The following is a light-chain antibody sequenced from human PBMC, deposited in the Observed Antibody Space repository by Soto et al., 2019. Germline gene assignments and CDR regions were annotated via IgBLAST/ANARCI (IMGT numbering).Light chain of an antibody. Sequence: QSALTQTASVSGSTGQSITISCTGTSSDVGGYNYVSWYQHHPGKAPKLMIYDVSNRPSGVSNRFSGSKSDNTASLTISGLQPEDEADYYCSSYTTSNTRQIVVGAGTKVTVL. J-gene: IGLJ1*01. CDR1: SSDVGGYNY. V-gene: IGLV2-14*03. CDR2: DVS. CDR3: SSYTTSNTRQIV.